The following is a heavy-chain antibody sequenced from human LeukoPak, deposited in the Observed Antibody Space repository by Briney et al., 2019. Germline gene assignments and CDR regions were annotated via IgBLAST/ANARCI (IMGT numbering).Heavy chain of an antibody. Sequence: PGGSLRLSCAASGFTFSSYAVHWVRQAPGKGLEWVAVISYDGSNKYYADSVKGRFTISRDNSKNTLYLQMNSLRAEDTAVYYCARDLGDYYDSSGYYWGQGTLVTVSS. CDR1: GFTFSSYA. CDR3: ARDLGDYYDSSGYY. V-gene: IGHV3-30-3*01. CDR2: ISYDGSNK. D-gene: IGHD3-22*01. J-gene: IGHJ4*02.